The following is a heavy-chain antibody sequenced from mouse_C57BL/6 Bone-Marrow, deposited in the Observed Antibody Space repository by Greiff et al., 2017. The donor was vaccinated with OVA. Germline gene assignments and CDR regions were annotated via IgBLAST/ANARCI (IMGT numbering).Heavy chain of an antibody. Sequence: VQLQQSGAELVRPGASVKLSCTASGFNIKDDYMHWVKQRPEQGLEWIGWINPENGDTEYASKFQGKATITADTSSNTAYLQLSSLTSEDTAVYYCTRETVVATDFDYWGQGNTLTVSS. CDR1: GFNIKDDY. V-gene: IGHV14-4*01. CDR2: INPENGDT. J-gene: IGHJ2*01. D-gene: IGHD1-1*01. CDR3: TRETVVATDFDY.